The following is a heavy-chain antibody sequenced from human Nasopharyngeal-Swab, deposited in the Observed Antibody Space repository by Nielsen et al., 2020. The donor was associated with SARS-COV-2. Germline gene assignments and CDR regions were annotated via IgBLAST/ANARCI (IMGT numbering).Heavy chain of an antibody. D-gene: IGHD6-19*01. V-gene: IGHV3-30*03. CDR3: AIEPGNRVVTGSDAFDI. Sequence: GESLKISCVASGFTFTSYWMSWVRQAPGKGLEWVAVLSYDGRSTFYADSVKGRFSISSDNSKSTLYLQMNTLGAEDTAVYYCAIEPGNRVVTGSDAFDIWGQGTMVTVSS. CDR2: LSYDGRST. J-gene: IGHJ3*02. CDR1: GFTFTSYW.